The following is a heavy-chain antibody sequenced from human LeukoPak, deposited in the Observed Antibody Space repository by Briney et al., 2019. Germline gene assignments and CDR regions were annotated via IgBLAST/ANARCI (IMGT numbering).Heavy chain of an antibody. Sequence: SETLSLTCTVPGGSISSYYWSWIRQPAGKGLEWIGRIYTSGSTNYNPSLKSRVTMSVDTSKNQFSLKLSSVTAADTAVYYCARDREAVGSFDYWGQGTLVTVSS. J-gene: IGHJ4*02. CDR2: IYTSGST. CDR3: ARDREAVGSFDY. D-gene: IGHD1-26*01. CDR1: GGSISSYY. V-gene: IGHV4-4*07.